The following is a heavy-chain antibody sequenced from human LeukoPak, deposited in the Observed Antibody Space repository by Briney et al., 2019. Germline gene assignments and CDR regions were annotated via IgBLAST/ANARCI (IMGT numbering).Heavy chain of an antibody. CDR1: GYTFTGYY. CDR3: ARGLYYEQQLVTDSGWFDP. J-gene: IGHJ5*02. CDR2: INPNSGGT. V-gene: IGHV1-2*02. Sequence: ASVKVSCKASGYTFTGYYMHWVRQAPGQGLEWTGWINPNSGGTNYAQKFQGRVTMTRDTSISTAYMELSRLRSDDTAVYYCARGLYYEQQLVTDSGWFDPWGQGTLVTVSS. D-gene: IGHD6-13*01.